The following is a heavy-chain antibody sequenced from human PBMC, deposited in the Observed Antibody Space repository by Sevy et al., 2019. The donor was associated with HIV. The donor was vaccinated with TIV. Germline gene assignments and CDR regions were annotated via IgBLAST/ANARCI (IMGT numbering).Heavy chain of an antibody. CDR1: GFTFSSYA. V-gene: IGHV3-30-3*01. Sequence: GGSLRLSCAASGFTFSSYAMHWVRQAPGKGLEWVAVISYDGSNKYYADSVKGGFTISRDNSKNTLYLQMNSLRAEDTAVYYCARARGYSYGGDAFDIWGQGTMVTVSS. D-gene: IGHD5-18*01. CDR2: ISYDGSNK. CDR3: ARARGYSYGGDAFDI. J-gene: IGHJ3*02.